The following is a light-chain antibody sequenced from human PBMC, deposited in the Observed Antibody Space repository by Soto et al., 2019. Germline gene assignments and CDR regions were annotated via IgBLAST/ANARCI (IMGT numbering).Light chain of an antibody. V-gene: IGLV2-14*01. J-gene: IGLJ2*01. Sequence: QSALTQPASVSGSPGQSITISCTGTSSDVGGYNYVSWYQQHPGKAPKLMISDVSNRPSGVSNRFSGSKSGNTASLTISGLQAEDEADYYCSSYTISSILYVVFGGGTKLTVL. CDR1: SSDVGGYNY. CDR2: DVS. CDR3: SSYTISSILYVV.